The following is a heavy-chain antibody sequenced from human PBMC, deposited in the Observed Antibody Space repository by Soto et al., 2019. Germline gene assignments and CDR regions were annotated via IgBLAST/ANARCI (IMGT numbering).Heavy chain of an antibody. V-gene: IGHV1-46*01. J-gene: IGHJ3*02. D-gene: IGHD4-17*01. CDR3: AREYTLGEAGAFDI. Sequence: QVQLVQSGAEVKKPGASVKVSCKASGYTFTSYYMHWVRQAPGQGLEWKGIINPSGVSTSYAQKAQGRVTMTRDTSTSPVYMELSSLSSEDTAVYYCAREYTLGEAGAFDIWGQGTMVTVSS. CDR2: INPSGVST. CDR1: GYTFTSYY.